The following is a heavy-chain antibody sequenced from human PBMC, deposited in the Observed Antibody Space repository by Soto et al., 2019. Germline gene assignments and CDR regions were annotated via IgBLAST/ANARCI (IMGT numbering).Heavy chain of an antibody. V-gene: IGHV4-38-2*01. Sequence: ETVCHPCPLAGYSHSRGFFWGRVPPTPGKGVEWIGSIYHSGSTNYNPSLKSRVTISVDKSKNQFSLKLSSVTAADTAVYYGARSYGGNSGSGFDYFDYWGQGTRVIVSS. CDR2: IYHSGST. D-gene: IGHD4-17*01. CDR1: GYSHSRGFF. J-gene: IGHJ4*02. CDR3: ARSYGGNSGSGFDYFDY.